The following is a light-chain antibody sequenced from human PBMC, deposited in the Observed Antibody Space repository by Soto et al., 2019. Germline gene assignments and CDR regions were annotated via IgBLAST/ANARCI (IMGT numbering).Light chain of an antibody. Sequence: QSVLTQPASVSGSPGQSITISCTGISSDGNSVSWYQQHPGKAPKLIIYEVTNRPSGVSNRFSGSKSDYTASLTISGLQAEDEADYYCSSYTAASTLDVVFGGGTKVTV. CDR3: SSYTAASTLDVV. V-gene: IGLV2-14*01. CDR2: EVT. CDR1: SSDGNS. J-gene: IGLJ2*01.